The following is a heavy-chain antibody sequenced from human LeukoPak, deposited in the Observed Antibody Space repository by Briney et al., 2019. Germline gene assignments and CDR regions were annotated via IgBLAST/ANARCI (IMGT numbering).Heavy chain of an antibody. CDR3: ARDQPYDSSGYYFGYYYYYGMDV. D-gene: IGHD3-22*01. CDR1: GYTFTSYD. CDR2: MNPNSGST. V-gene: IGHV1-8*01. J-gene: IGHJ6*02. Sequence: ASVKVSCKASGYTFTSYDINWVRQATGQGLEWMGWMNPNSGSTGYAQKFQGRVTMTRNTSISTAYMELSSLRSEDTAVYYCARDQPYDSSGYYFGYYYYYGMDVWGQGTTVTVSS.